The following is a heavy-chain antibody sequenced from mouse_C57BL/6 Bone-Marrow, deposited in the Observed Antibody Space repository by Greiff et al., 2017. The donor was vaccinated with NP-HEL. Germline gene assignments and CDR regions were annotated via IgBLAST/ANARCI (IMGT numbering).Heavy chain of an antibody. CDR2: ISSGGSYT. Sequence: EVMLVESGGDLVKPGGSLKLSCAASGFTFSSYGMSWVRQTPDKRLEWVATISSGGSYTYYPDSVKGRFTISRDNAKNTLYLQMSSLKSEDTAMYYCARDCGSRYYWYFDVWGTGTTVTVSS. CDR3: ARDCGSRYYWYFDV. V-gene: IGHV5-6*01. D-gene: IGHD1-1*01. CDR1: GFTFSSYG. J-gene: IGHJ1*03.